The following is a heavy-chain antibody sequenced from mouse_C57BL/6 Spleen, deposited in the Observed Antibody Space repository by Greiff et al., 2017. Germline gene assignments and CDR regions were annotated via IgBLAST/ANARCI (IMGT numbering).Heavy chain of an antibody. CDR3: AKQGATPYYFDY. J-gene: IGHJ2*01. V-gene: IGHV1-82*01. CDR2: IYPGDGDT. CDR1: GYAFSSSW. D-gene: IGHD6-1*01. Sequence: QVQLQQSGPELVKPGASVKISCKASGYAFSSSWMNWVKQRPGKGLEWIGRIYPGDGDTNYNGKFKGNATLTADKSSSTAYMQLSSLTSEDSAVYFCAKQGATPYYFDYWGQGTTLTVSS.